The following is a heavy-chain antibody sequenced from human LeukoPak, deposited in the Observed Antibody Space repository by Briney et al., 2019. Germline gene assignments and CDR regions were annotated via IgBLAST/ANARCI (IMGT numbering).Heavy chain of an antibody. Sequence: ASVKVSCKASGGSLSNYPISWLRQAPGQGFEWMGIINPSGGSTSYAQKFQGRVTMTRDTSTSTVYMELSSLRSEDTAVYYCARGVSEWELLLANFDYWGQGTLVTVSS. CDR3: ARGVSEWELLLANFDY. V-gene: IGHV1-46*01. D-gene: IGHD1-26*01. CDR1: GGSLSNYP. CDR2: INPSGGST. J-gene: IGHJ4*02.